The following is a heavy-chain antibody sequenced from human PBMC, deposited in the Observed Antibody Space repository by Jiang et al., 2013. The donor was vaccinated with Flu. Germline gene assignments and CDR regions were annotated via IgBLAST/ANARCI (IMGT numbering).Heavy chain of an antibody. Sequence: VQLVESGAEVKKPGSSVKVSCKASGDYFSSYAISWVRQAPGQGLEWMGRIMPIFGTTNYAQKFQGRVTITADESTTTAYMELDSLTSEDTAVYYCARAPCGGDCYSPDYYYYMDVWGKGTTVTVSS. CDR1: GDYFSSYA. D-gene: IGHD2-21*02. CDR3: ARAPCGGDCYSPDYYYYMDV. CDR2: IMPIFGTT. V-gene: IGHV1-69*01. J-gene: IGHJ6*03.